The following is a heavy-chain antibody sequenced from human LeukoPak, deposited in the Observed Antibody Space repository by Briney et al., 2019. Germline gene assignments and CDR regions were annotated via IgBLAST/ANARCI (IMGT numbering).Heavy chain of an antibody. D-gene: IGHD4-11*01. Sequence: APLIPCSASSFTIFSYYMNWVRQAPGKGLEGVSGISWNSGSIGYADSVKGRFTISRDNAKNSLYLQMNSLRAEDTALYYCAKGLRLQSLDYWGQGTLVTVSS. V-gene: IGHV3-9*01. CDR2: ISWNSGSI. CDR1: SFTIFSYY. CDR3: AKGLRLQSLDY. J-gene: IGHJ4*02.